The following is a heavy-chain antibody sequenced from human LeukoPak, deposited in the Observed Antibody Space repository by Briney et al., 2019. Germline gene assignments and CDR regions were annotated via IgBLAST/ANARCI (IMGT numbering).Heavy chain of an antibody. CDR1: GFTFSSYA. CDR2: ISYDGSNK. J-gene: IGHJ4*02. V-gene: IGHV3-30*04. CDR3: ARGSGYLETFDY. D-gene: IGHD3-22*01. Sequence: GGSLRLSCVVSGFTFSSYAMSWVRQAPGKGLEWVAVISYDGSNKYYADSVKGRFTISRDNSRNTLYLQMNSLRAEDTAVYYCARGSGYLETFDYWGQGTLVTVSS.